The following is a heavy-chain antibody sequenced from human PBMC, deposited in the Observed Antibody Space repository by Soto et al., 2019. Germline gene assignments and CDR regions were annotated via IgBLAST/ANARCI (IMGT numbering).Heavy chain of an antibody. CDR2: IIPILGIA. D-gene: IGHD2-15*01. J-gene: IGHJ4*02. CDR3: ARIGYGGNVADYLDY. Sequence: QVQLVQSGAEVKKPGSSVKVSCKASGGTFSSYTISWVRQAPGQGLEWMGRIIPILGIANYAQKFQGRVTITADKSTSTAYIELSSLRSEDTAVYYCARIGYGGNVADYLDYWGQGTLVTVSS. CDR1: GGTFSSYT. V-gene: IGHV1-69*02.